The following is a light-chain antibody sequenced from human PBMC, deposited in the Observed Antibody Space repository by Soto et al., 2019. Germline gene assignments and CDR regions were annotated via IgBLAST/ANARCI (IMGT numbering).Light chain of an antibody. CDR1: NSDVESYDF. Sequence: QSALTQPASVAGSPGQSITISCTGTNSDVESYDFVSWYQQHPGKVPTPIIYDVTRRPSGVSNRFSGSKSGNTASLTISGLQAEDEADYYCCSYAGSNTPFVFGSGTKVTVL. J-gene: IGLJ1*01. CDR2: DVT. CDR3: CSYAGSNTPFV. V-gene: IGLV2-23*02.